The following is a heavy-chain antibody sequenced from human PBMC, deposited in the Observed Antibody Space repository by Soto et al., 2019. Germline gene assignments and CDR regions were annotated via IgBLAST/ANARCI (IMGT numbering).Heavy chain of an antibody. V-gene: IGHV3-23*01. Sequence: EVQLLESGGGLVQPGGSLRLSCAASAFTFSSYAMTWVRQAPGKGLEWVSAISGSGFSTYYADSVKGRFTISRDNSKNTLDLQMNSLRADDTAVYYCAKAKDSSSWYPVYFQHWGQGTLVTVSS. CDR1: AFTFSSYA. J-gene: IGHJ1*01. CDR2: ISGSGFST. CDR3: AKAKDSSSWYPVYFQH. D-gene: IGHD6-13*01.